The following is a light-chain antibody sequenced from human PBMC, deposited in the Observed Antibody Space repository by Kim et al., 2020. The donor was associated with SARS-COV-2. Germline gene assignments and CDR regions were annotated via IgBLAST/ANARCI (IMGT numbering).Light chain of an antibody. CDR2: GDN. Sequence: QGVTISCTVSSSNSGAGYDVHWYQHLPRTAPKLLIYGDNNRPSGVPDRFSGSKSGTSASLAITGLQAEDEADYYCQSYDSSLSAYVFGTGTKVTVL. CDR3: QSYDSSLSAYV. J-gene: IGLJ1*01. V-gene: IGLV1-40*01. CDR1: SSNSGAGYD.